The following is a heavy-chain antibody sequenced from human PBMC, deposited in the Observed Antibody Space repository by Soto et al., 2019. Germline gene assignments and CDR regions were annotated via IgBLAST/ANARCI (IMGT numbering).Heavy chain of an antibody. V-gene: IGHV1-69*13. Sequence: SVKVSCKASGGTFSSYAISWVRQAPGQGLEWMGGIIPIFGTANYAQKFQGRVTITADESTSTAYMELSSLRSEDTAVYYCARRRYYDSSGYHEIWGDAFDIWGQGTMVTVSS. CDR3: ARRRYYDSSGYHEIWGDAFDI. J-gene: IGHJ3*02. D-gene: IGHD3-22*01. CDR2: IIPIFGTA. CDR1: GGTFSSYA.